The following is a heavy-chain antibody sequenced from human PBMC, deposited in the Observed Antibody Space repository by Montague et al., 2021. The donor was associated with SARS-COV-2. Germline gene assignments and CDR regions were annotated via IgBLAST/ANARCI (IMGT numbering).Heavy chain of an antibody. V-gene: IGHV2-70*11. D-gene: IGHD5-24*01. CDR2: IDWDDDK. CDR1: GFSLSTSGMC. Sequence: PALVKPTQTLTLTCTFSGFSLSTSGMCVSWIRQPPGKALEWLARIDWDDDKYYSTPLKTRLTISKDTSKNQVVLTMTNMDPVDTATYYCARASLAWLDYWGQGTLVTVSS. CDR3: ARASLAWLDY. J-gene: IGHJ4*02.